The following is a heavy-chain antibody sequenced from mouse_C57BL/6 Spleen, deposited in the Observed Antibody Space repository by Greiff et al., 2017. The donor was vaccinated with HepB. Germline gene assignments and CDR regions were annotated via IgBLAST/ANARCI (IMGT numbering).Heavy chain of an antibody. CDR1: GYTFTSYW. Sequence: QVQLKQPGAELVKPGASVKLSCKASGYTFTSYWMQWVKQRPGQGLEWIGEIDPSDSYTNYNQKFKGKATLTVDTSSSTAYMQLSSLTSEDSAVYYCARGSSGYDAYWGQGTLVTVSA. J-gene: IGHJ3*01. D-gene: IGHD3-2*02. CDR2: IDPSDSYT. V-gene: IGHV1-50*01. CDR3: ARGSSGYDAY.